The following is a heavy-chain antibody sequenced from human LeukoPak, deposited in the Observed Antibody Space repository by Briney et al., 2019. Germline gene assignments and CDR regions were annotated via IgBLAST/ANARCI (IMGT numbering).Heavy chain of an antibody. CDR2: IYNSGST. D-gene: IGHD1-26*01. CDR3: ARKGGSHDY. V-gene: IGHV4-59*08. J-gene: IGHJ4*02. CDR1: GGSISSYY. Sequence: SETLSLTCTVSGGSISSYYWSWIRQPPGKGLEWIGYIYNSGSTNYNPSLKSRVTISVDTSKNQFSLKLSSVTAADTAVYYCARKGGSHDYWGQGTLVTVSS.